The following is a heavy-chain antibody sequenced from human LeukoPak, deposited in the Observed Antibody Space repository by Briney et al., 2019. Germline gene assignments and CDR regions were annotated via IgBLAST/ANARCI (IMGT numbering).Heavy chain of an antibody. Sequence: ASVKVSCKACGYTFTGYYIHWVRQAPGQGLEWMGWINPNSGDTNYAQRFQGRVTMTRDTSIRTAYMEMTRLTSDDTAMYYCTRDGEWGTDYWGRGTLVTVSS. CDR1: GYTFTGYY. V-gene: IGHV1-2*02. J-gene: IGHJ4*02. D-gene: IGHD3-10*01. CDR2: INPNSGDT. CDR3: TRDGEWGTDY.